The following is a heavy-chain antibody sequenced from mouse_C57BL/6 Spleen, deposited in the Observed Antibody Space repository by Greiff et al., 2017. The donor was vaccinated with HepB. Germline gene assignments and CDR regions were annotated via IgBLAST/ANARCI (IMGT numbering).Heavy chain of an antibody. CDR1: GFTFSNYW. V-gene: IGHV6-3*01. J-gene: IGHJ3*01. Sequence: EVKVEESGGGLVQPGGSMKLSCVASGFTFSNYWMNWVRQSPEKGLEWVAQIRLKSDNYATHYAESVKGRFNISRDDSKSSVYLQMNNLSAEDTGIYYCTGLIYYYGSAWFAYWGQGTLVTVSA. D-gene: IGHD1-1*01. CDR3: TGLIYYYGSAWFAY. CDR2: IRLKSDNYAT.